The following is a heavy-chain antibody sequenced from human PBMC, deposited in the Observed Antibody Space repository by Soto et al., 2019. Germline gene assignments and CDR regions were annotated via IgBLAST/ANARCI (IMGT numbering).Heavy chain of an antibody. CDR3: AKDNGKRQLVPYYYGMDV. V-gene: IGHV3-30*18. J-gene: IGHJ6*02. CDR1: GFTFSSYG. CDR2: ISYDGSNK. D-gene: IGHD6-6*01. Sequence: GGSLRLSCAASGFTFSSYGMHWVRQAPGKGLEWVAVISYDGSNKYYADSVKGRFTISRDNSKNTLYLQMNSLRAEDTAVYYCAKDNGKRQLVPYYYGMDVWGQGTTVTVSS.